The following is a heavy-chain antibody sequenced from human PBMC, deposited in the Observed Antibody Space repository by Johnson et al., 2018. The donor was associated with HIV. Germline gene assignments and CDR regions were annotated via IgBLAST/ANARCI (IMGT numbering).Heavy chain of an antibody. D-gene: IGHD1-26*01. CDR3: AKLVGASDAFDI. CDR1: GFTFSSYA. CDR2: ISYDGSNK. Sequence: QVQLVESGGGVVQPGRSLRLSCAASGFTFSSYAMHWVRQAPGEGLEWVAVISYDGSNKYYADSVKGRFTISRDNSKNTLYLQMNSLRAEDTAVYYCAKLVGASDAFDIWGQGTMVTVSS. J-gene: IGHJ3*02. V-gene: IGHV3-30*04.